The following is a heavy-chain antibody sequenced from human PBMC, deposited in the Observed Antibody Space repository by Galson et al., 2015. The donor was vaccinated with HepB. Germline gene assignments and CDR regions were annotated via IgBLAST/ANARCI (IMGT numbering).Heavy chain of an antibody. CDR2: ISANTGNT. J-gene: IGHJ4*02. D-gene: IGHD2-15*01. V-gene: IGHV1-18*01. Sequence: SVKVSCKASGYTFTSNGISWVRQAPGHGLEWMGWISANTGNTNYAQKFQGRVTLTRDTSTSSVHMELGGLRIDDTAVYYCARDRLHSLDYWGPGSLVTVSS. CDR1: GYTFTSNG. CDR3: ARDRLHSLDY.